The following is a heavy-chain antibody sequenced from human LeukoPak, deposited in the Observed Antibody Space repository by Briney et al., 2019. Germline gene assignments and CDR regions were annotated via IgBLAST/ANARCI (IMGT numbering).Heavy chain of an antibody. Sequence: SETLSLTSTVSGGSISSYYWSWIRQPAGKGLEWIGRIYTSGSTNYNPSLKSRVTMSVDTSKNQFSLKLSSVTAADTAVYYCARDYGSSLREDWFDPWGQGTLVTVSS. CDR1: GGSISSYY. V-gene: IGHV4-4*07. J-gene: IGHJ5*02. CDR2: IYTSGST. CDR3: ARDYGSSLREDWFDP. D-gene: IGHD6-13*01.